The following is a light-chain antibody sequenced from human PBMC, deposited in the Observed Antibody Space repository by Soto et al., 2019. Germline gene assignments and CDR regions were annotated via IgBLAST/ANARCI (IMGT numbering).Light chain of an antibody. V-gene: IGLV2-14*01. J-gene: IGLJ1*01. CDR1: SSDVGGYEY. CDR2: EVN. CDR3: SSYADSANYV. Sequence: QSVLTQPASVSGSPGQSIIISCTGTSSDVGGYEYVSWYQQYPGKAPKLMIYEVNNRPSGVSHRFSGSKSGNTASLTISGLQAEDEADYYCSSYADSANYVFGTGTKVTVL.